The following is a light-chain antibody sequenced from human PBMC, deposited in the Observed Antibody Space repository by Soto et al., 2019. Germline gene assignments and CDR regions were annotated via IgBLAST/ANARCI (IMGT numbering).Light chain of an antibody. CDR2: GAS. CDR1: QSVSSN. CDR3: QQYNNWLLFT. J-gene: IGKJ3*01. Sequence: EIVMTQSPATLSVSPGERATLSCRARQSVSSNLAWYQQKPGQAPRLLIYGASTRATGIPARFSGSGSGTDFTLTISSLQSEDFAGYYCQQYNNWLLFTFGPGTKVDIK. V-gene: IGKV3-15*01.